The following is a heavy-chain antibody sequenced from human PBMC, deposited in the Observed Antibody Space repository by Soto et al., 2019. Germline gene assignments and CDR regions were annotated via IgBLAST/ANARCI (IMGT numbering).Heavy chain of an antibody. CDR3: ARASDGYRIGRDVGYTDY. Sequence: ASVKVFCRASGYTFTSYGVSWVRQAPGQGLEWMGWIRAYTGYTNYAQKFQGRVTITTDTSTSTAYMELRSLISDDTAVYYCARASDGYRIGRDVGYTDYSGQGTRGTLST. J-gene: IGHJ4*02. CDR2: IRAYTGYT. CDR1: GYTFTSYG. V-gene: IGHV1-18*04. D-gene: IGHD6-25*01.